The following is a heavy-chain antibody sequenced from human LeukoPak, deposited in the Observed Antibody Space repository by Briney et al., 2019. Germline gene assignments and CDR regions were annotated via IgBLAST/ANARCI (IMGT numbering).Heavy chain of an antibody. D-gene: IGHD1-14*01. CDR1: GYTFTDYY. J-gene: IGHJ4*02. V-gene: IGHV1-2*02. Sequence: ASVKVSCKASGYTFTDYYMHWVRQAPGQGLEWMGWINPNSGGTNYAQKFQGRVIMTRDTSIRTAYMELSRLRSDDTAIYYCARDRTGRDFDYWGQGTLVTVSS. CDR3: ARDRTGRDFDY. CDR2: INPNSGGT.